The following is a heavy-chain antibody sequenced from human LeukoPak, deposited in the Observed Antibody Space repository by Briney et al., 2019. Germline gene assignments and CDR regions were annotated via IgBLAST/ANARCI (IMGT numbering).Heavy chain of an antibody. CDR3: ARREVVVALDY. V-gene: IGHV3-30-3*01. J-gene: IGHJ4*02. CDR2: ISYDGSNK. CDR1: GFTFSSYA. D-gene: IGHD3-22*01. Sequence: PGGSLRLSCAASGFTFSSYAMHWVRQAPGKGLEWVAVISYDGSNKYYADSVKGRFTISRDNSKNTLYLQMNSLRAEDTAVYYCARREVVVALDYWGQGTLVTVSS.